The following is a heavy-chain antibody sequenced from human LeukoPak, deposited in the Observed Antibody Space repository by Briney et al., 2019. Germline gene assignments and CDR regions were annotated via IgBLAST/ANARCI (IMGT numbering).Heavy chain of an antibody. V-gene: IGHV4-39*07. CDR2: IYYSGST. CDR1: GGSISSSSYY. D-gene: IGHD6-13*01. J-gene: IGHJ4*02. CDR3: AREIAADGDY. Sequence: SETLSLTCTVSGGSISSSSYYWGWIRQPPGKGLEWIGSIYYSGSTYYNPSLKSRVTISVDTPKNQFSLRLSSVTAADTAVYYCAREIAADGDYWGQGTLVTVSS.